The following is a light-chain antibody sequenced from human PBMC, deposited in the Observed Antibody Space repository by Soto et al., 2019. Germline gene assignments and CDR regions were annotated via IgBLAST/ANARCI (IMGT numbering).Light chain of an antibody. CDR3: QQYFSYPYT. J-gene: IGKJ2*01. CDR2: AAA. CDR1: QDISSY. V-gene: IGKV1-8*01. Sequence: ALRMTQSPSSFSASTGDRVTITCRASQDISSYLAWYQQKVGKASKLLIYAAATLQRGAPSRFSGSGSGTDFTLTISRLQSEDFATYYCQQYFSYPYTFGQGTKLEI.